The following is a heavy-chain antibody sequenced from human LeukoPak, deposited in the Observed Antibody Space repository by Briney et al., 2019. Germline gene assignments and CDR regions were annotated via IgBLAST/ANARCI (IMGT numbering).Heavy chain of an antibody. CDR3: ARGSAPTVTTLGYYYYYMDV. CDR1: GFTFSSYW. D-gene: IGHD4-11*01. V-gene: IGHV3-53*01. Sequence: PGGSLRLSCAASGFTFSSYWMHWVRQAPGRGLEWVSVIYSGGSTYYADSVKGRFTISRDNSKNTLYLQMNSLRAEDTAVYYCARGSAPTVTTLGYYYYYMDVWGKGTTVTVSS. CDR2: IYSGGST. J-gene: IGHJ6*03.